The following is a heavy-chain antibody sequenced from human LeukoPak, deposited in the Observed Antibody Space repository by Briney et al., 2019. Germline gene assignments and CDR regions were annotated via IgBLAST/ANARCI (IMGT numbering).Heavy chain of an antibody. D-gene: IGHD3-22*01. CDR3: ARRARSSGYYYFDY. J-gene: IGHJ4*02. CDR1: GGSISSYY. CDR2: IYYSGST. Sequence: PSETLSLTCTVSGGSISSYYWSWIRQPPGKGLKWIGYIYYSGSTNYNPSLKSRVTISVDTSKNQFSLKLSSVTAADTAVYYCARRARSSGYYYFDYWGQGTLVTVSS. V-gene: IGHV4-59*01.